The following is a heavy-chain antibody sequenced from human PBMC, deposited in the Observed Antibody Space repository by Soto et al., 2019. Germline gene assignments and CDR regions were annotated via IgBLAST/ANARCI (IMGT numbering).Heavy chain of an antibody. CDR1: GYSFTSYW. CDR2: IDPSDSYT. CDR3: ARQKYIHDSVDY. Sequence: PGESLKISCKGSGYSFTSYWISWVRQMPGKGLEWMGRIDPSDSYTNYSPSFQGHVTISADKSISTAYLQWSSLKASDTAMYYCARQKYIHDSVDYWGQGTLVTVSS. J-gene: IGHJ4*02. D-gene: IGHD2-21*02. V-gene: IGHV5-10-1*01.